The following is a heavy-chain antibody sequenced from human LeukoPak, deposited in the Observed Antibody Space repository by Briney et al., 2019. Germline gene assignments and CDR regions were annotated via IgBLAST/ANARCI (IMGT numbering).Heavy chain of an antibody. CDR3: ATHSSSSNISDN. CDR2: IYYNGIT. V-gene: IGHV4-59*01. CDR1: GGSLSTFY. Sequence: PSETLSLTCSVSGGSLSTFYWTWIRQSPGKGLEWIGYIYYNGITNYNLSLKSRVTISLDTSRNLFSLKLSSVTAADTAVYYCATHSSSSNISDNWGQGALVTVSS. J-gene: IGHJ4*02. D-gene: IGHD6-6*01.